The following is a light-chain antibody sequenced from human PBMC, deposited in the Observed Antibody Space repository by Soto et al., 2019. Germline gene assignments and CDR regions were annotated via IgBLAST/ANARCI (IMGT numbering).Light chain of an antibody. J-gene: IGKJ5*01. CDR2: DAS. CDR1: QDISDV. V-gene: IGKV1-33*01. Sequence: DIQVTETPSALSASGGNRITITCQASQDISDVLNWYQQQPGKAPKVLIYDASKLQTGVPSRVSGRGSGKDFIFTIISLQPDDRGTYSCQQFYDLLIPCGEGTRLEIK. CDR3: QQFYDLLIP.